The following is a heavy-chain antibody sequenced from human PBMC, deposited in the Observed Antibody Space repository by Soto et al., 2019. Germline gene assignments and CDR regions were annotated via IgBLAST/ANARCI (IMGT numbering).Heavy chain of an antibody. CDR1: GYSFTTYY. J-gene: IGHJ3*01. Sequence: ASVKVSCKASGYSFTTYYIHWFRQAPGQGLEWMAIINPNGGTTNYAQKFQGRVTVTRDMSASTVYMELSSLRSDDTAIYYCAAYCSGGGCPPGPWNWGRGTMVNVSS. CDR2: INPNGGTT. D-gene: IGHD2-15*01. CDR3: AAYCSGGGCPPGPWN. V-gene: IGHV1-46*03.